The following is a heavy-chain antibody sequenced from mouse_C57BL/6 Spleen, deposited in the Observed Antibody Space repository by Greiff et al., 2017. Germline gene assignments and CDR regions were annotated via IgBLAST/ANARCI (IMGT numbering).Heavy chain of an antibody. V-gene: IGHV1-80*01. CDR1: GYAFSRYW. J-gene: IGHJ3*01. D-gene: IGHD2-4*01. CDR3: ADDDAACFAY. CDR2: IYPGDGDT. Sequence: LVESGAELVKPGASVKISCKASGYAFSRYWLTWVKQRPGKGLEWIGQIYPGDGDTNYTGKFTGKATLTADKSSSTVYMQLSSLTTEDSAVYCCADDDAACFAYWGQGTMGTVSA.